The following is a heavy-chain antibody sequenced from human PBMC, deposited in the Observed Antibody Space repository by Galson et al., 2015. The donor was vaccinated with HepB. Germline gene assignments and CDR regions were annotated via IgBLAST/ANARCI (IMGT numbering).Heavy chain of an antibody. CDR1: GFTFSSYA. Sequence: SLRLSCAASGFTFSSYAMHWVRQAPGKGLGWVAVISYDGSNKYYADSVKGRFTISRDNSKNTLYLQMNSLRAEDTAVYYCAREASRWFGGLWHYHYYGMDVWGQGTTVTVSS. CDR2: ISYDGSNK. CDR3: AREASRWFGGLWHYHYYGMDV. V-gene: IGHV3-30*04. D-gene: IGHD3-10*01. J-gene: IGHJ6*02.